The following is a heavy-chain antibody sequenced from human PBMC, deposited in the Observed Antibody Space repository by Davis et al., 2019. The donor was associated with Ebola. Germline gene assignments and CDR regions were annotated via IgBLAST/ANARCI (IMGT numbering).Heavy chain of an antibody. Sequence: GGSLRLSCAASGFIVSDKYMSWVRQAPGKGLEWVSVIYRDGRTYYADSVKGRFTISRDNSKNTLYLQMNSLRAEDTAVYYCAKGQVGASLDYWGQGTLVTVSS. J-gene: IGHJ4*02. CDR2: IYRDGRT. CDR3: AKGQVGASLDY. D-gene: IGHD1-26*01. V-gene: IGHV3-53*01. CDR1: GFIVSDKY.